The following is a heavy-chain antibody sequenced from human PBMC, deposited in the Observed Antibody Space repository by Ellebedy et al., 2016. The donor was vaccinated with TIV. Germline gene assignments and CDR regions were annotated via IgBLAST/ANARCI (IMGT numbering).Heavy chain of an antibody. CDR3: ASGVLVNTRGALDM. J-gene: IGHJ3*02. D-gene: IGHD2-8*02. Sequence: PGGSLRLSCVASGFTFSSYAMTWVRQAPGKGLQLVSLISGSGGSTYHADSVKGRFTISRDNSKNSMYLQMNNLRAEDSAVYYCASGVLVNTRGALDMWGQGTLVTVSS. V-gene: IGHV3-23*01. CDR2: ISGSGGST. CDR1: GFTFSSYA.